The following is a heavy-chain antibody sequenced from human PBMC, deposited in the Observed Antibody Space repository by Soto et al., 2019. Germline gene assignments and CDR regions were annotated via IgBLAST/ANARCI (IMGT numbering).Heavy chain of an antibody. CDR2: ISYDGSNK. Sequence: GGSLRLSCAASGFTFSSYAMHWVRQAPGKGLEWVAVISYDGSNKYYADSVKGRFTISRDNSKNTLYLQMNSLRAEDTAVYYCARGVTEISGMDVWGQGTKVTVSS. D-gene: IGHD2-21*02. CDR3: ARGVTEISGMDV. V-gene: IGHV3-30-3*01. CDR1: GFTFSSYA. J-gene: IGHJ6*02.